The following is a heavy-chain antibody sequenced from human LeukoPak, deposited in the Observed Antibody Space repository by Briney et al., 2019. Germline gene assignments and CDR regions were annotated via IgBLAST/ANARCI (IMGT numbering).Heavy chain of an antibody. CDR2: ISGSGGST. Sequence: GGSLRLSCAASGFTFSSYAMSWVRQAPGKGLEWVSAISGSGGSTYYADSVKGRFTISRDNSKNTLYLQMNSLRAEDTAVYYCAKDLTRNTISQGSNDYWGQGTLVTVSS. CDR3: AKDLTRNTISQGSNDY. CDR1: GFTFSSYA. J-gene: IGHJ4*02. D-gene: IGHD3-10*01. V-gene: IGHV3-23*01.